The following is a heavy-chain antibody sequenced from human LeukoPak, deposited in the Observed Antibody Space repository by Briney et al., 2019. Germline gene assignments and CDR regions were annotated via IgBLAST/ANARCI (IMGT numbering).Heavy chain of an antibody. CDR3: ARERRGRFGELYWFDP. CDR1: GGSISSSSYY. Sequence: SETLSLTCTVSGGSISSSSYYWGWIRQPPGKGLEWIGSIYYSGSTYCNPSLKSRVTISVDTSKNQFSLKLSSVTAADTAVYYCARERRGRFGELYWFDPWGQGTLVTVSS. V-gene: IGHV4-39*02. CDR2: IYYSGST. J-gene: IGHJ5*02. D-gene: IGHD3-10*01.